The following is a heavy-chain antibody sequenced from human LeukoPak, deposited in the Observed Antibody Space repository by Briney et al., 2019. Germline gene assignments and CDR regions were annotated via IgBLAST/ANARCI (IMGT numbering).Heavy chain of an antibody. J-gene: IGHJ4*02. D-gene: IGHD3-22*01. CDR2: IRYDGSNK. V-gene: IGHV3-30*02. CDR3: ARRTYDSSLY. CDR1: GFTFSSYG. Sequence: GGSLRLSCAASGFTFSSYGMHWVRQAPGKGLEWVAFIRYDGSNKYYADSVKGRFTISRDNSKNTLYLQMNSLRAEGTAVYYCARRTYDSSLYWGQGTLSPSPQ.